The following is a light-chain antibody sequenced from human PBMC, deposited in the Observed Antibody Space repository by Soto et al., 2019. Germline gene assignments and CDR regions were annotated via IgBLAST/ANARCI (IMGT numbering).Light chain of an antibody. CDR1: QSVSNNY. CDR3: QQYLTSPKT. CDR2: GAS. V-gene: IGKV3-20*01. J-gene: IGKJ1*01. Sequence: IGLTQSTATLSLSPGERATLSCRASQSVSNNYLAWYQQKPGQAPRLLIYGASRRAPGIPERFSGSGSGTDFTLTISRLEPEDFAVYYCQQYLTSPKTFGQGTKVDIK.